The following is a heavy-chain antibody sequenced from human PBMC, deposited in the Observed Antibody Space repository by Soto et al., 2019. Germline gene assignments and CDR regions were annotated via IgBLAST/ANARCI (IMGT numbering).Heavy chain of an antibody. CDR2: ISSSSSYI. Sequence: PGGSLRLSCAASGFTFSSYSMNWVRQAPGKGLEWVSSISSSSSYIYYADSVKGRFTISRDNAKNSLYLQMNSLSAEDTAVYYCARSRIPLGSGVTDYWGQGTLVTVSS. CDR3: ARSRIPLGSGVTDY. D-gene: IGHD3-10*01. V-gene: IGHV3-21*01. J-gene: IGHJ4*02. CDR1: GFTFSSYS.